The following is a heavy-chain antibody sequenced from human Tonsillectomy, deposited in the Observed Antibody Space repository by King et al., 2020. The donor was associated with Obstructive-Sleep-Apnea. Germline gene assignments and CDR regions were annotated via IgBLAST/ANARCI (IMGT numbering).Heavy chain of an antibody. J-gene: IGHJ6*02. CDR3: ARFDILTGFYGLDV. D-gene: IGHD3-9*01. CDR2: INPSGGNH. V-gene: IGHV1-46*01. Sequence: QLVQSGAEVKKPGASVKVSCKASGYTFTSYYMHWVRLAPGQGLEWVGRINPSGGNHIYAQKFQGRITMTRDTSTSTVYMELRSLRSEDTAVYYCARFDILTGFYGLDVWGQGTTVTVSS. CDR1: GYTFTSYY.